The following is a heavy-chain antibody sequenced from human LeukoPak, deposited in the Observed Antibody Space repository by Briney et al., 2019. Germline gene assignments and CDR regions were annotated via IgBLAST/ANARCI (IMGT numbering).Heavy chain of an antibody. CDR3: AKDWPNGYSSDWYSEGYFPH. CDR1: GFTFGIYA. V-gene: IGHV3-23*01. Sequence: GGSLRLSCVGSGFTFGIYAMSWVRQAPGKGLEWVSGISNSGHSSYNADSVKGRFTITRDNSKDTLFLQMNSLRVEDTAVYYCAKDWPNGYSSDWYSEGYFPHWGQGTLVTVSS. J-gene: IGHJ1*01. CDR2: ISNSGHSS. D-gene: IGHD6-25*01.